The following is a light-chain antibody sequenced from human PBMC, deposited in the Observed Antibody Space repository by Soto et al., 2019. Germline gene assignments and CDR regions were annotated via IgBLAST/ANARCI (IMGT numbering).Light chain of an antibody. CDR1: QNVDTNY. CDR3: QQYGSSPPIT. Sequence: EIVLTQSPGTLSLSPGERAALSGRASQNVDTNYLAWYQQKPGQAPRLLIYGASSRATGIPDRFSGSGSGTDFTLTISRLEPEDFAVYYCQQYGSSPPITFGQGTRLEIK. J-gene: IGKJ5*01. CDR2: GAS. V-gene: IGKV3-20*01.